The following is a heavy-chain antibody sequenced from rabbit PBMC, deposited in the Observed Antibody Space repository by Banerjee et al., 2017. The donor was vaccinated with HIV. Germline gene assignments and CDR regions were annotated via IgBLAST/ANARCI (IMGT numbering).Heavy chain of an antibody. CDR2: IYTSTGTT. Sequence: QSLEESGGDLVQPGASLTLTCTASGFDFNGNAMCWVRQAPGKGLEWIGCIYTSTGTTYYASWAKGRFTITKTSSTTVTLQMTSLTAADTATYFCARGLYSNGQGYNLWGPGTLVTVS. CDR3: ARGLYSNGQGYNL. V-gene: IGHV1S40*01. J-gene: IGHJ4*01. CDR1: GFDFNGNA. D-gene: IGHD7-1*01.